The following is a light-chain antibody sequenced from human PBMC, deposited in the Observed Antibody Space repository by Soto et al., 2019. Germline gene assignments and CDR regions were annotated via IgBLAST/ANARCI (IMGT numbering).Light chain of an antibody. CDR3: QTWDTGARVV. Sequence: QLVLTQSPSASASLGASVKLTCTLSSGHSSYAIAWHQQQPEKGPRYLMKLSSDGSHSKGDGIPDRFSGSSSGAERYLTISSIQSEDEAEYYCQTWDTGARVVFGGGTKLTVL. J-gene: IGLJ2*01. CDR2: LSSDGSH. CDR1: SGHSSYA. V-gene: IGLV4-69*01.